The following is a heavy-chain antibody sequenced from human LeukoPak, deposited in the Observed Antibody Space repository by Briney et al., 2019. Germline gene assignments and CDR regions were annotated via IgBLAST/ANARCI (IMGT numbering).Heavy chain of an antibody. CDR2: IYYSGST. V-gene: IGHV4-31*03. D-gene: IGHD5-12*01. Sequence: SETLSLTCTVSGGSISSGGYYWSWIRQHPGKGLEWIGYIYYSGSTYYNPSLKSRVTISVDTSKNQFSLKLSSVTAADTAVYYCARGHVEMATDRVKFDPWGQGTLVTVSS. CDR1: GGSISSGGYY. J-gene: IGHJ5*02. CDR3: ARGHVEMATDRVKFDP.